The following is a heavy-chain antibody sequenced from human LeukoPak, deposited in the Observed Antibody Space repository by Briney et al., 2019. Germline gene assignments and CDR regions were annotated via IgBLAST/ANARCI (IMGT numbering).Heavy chain of an antibody. V-gene: IGHV1-18*04. CDR1: GYTFTGYY. Sequence: ASVKVSCKASGYTFTGYYLHWVRQAPGQGLEWMGWISAYNSNTNYAQKLQGRVTMTTDTSTSTAYMELRSLRSDDTAVYYCARDEYVNWFDPWGQGTLVTVSS. CDR3: ARDEYVNWFDP. D-gene: IGHD6-6*01. CDR2: ISAYNSNT. J-gene: IGHJ5*02.